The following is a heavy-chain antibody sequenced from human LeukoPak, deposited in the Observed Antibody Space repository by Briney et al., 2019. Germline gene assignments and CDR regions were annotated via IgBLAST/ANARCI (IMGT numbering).Heavy chain of an antibody. CDR3: ARDLTGATHYFQH. CDR1: GFTLSSYW. CDR2: IKQDGSEK. V-gene: IGHV3-7*01. J-gene: IGHJ1*01. D-gene: IGHD1-26*01. Sequence: GSLRLFCAASGFTLSSYWVSWVRQAPGKGLEWVANIKQDGSEKNYVDSVKGRFTISRDNAKNSLYLQMNSLRAEDTAVYYCARDLTGATHYFQHWGQGTLVTVSS.